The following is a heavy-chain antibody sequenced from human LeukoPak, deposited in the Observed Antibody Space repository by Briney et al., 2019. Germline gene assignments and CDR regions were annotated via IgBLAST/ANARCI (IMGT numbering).Heavy chain of an antibody. V-gene: IGHV4-38-2*02. D-gene: IGHD1-26*01. J-gene: IGHJ4*02. Sequence: SETLSLTCTVSGYSITSGYYWGWIRQPPGKGLEWIGSIYHSGSTHYNPSLNSRVTMSVDTSKNQVSLKLSSVTAADTAVYFCARRRRLGPSLDCWGQGTLVAVSS. CDR1: GYSITSGYY. CDR2: IYHSGST. CDR3: ARRRRLGPSLDC.